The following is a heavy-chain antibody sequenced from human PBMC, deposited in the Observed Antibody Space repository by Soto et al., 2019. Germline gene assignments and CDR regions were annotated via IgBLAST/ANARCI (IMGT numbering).Heavy chain of an antibody. CDR2: INPNSGST. CDR1: GYTFTGYY. CDR3: ATMGYRGRIDY. Sequence: GASVKVSCKASGYTFTGYYMHWVRQAPGQGLEWMGWINPNSGSTNYTQKFQGRVTMTRDTSISTAYMELSSLRSDDTAVYYCATMGYRGRIDYWGQGTMVTVSS. J-gene: IGHJ4*03. V-gene: IGHV1-2*02. D-gene: IGHD5-18*01.